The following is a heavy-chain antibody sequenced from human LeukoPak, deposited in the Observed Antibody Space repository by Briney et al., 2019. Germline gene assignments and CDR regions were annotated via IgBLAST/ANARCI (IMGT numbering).Heavy chain of an antibody. CDR2: INHSGST. CDR3: ARHLKTQYCSSTSCSPHYYYMDV. J-gene: IGHJ6*03. CDR1: GGSFSGYY. D-gene: IGHD2-2*01. V-gene: IGHV4-34*01. Sequence: LETLSLTCAVYGGSFSGYYWSWIRQPPGKGLEWIGEINHSGSTNYNPSLKSRVTISVDTSKNQFSLKLSSVTAADTAVYYCARHLKTQYCSSTSCSPHYYYMDVWGKGTTVTVSS.